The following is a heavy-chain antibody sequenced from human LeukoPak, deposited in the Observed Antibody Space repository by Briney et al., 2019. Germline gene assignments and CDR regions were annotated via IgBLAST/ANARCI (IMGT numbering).Heavy chain of an antibody. Sequence: TGGSLRLSCAASGFTFSSYNMNWVRQAPGKGLEWVSSISSSSSYIYYADSVKGRFTISRDNAKNSVFPQMNSLRAEDTAVYYCAREDTDMDFYYMDVWGKGTTVTISS. CDR1: GFTFSSYN. CDR2: ISSSSSYI. CDR3: AREDTDMDFYYMDV. V-gene: IGHV3-21*01. D-gene: IGHD5-18*01. J-gene: IGHJ6*03.